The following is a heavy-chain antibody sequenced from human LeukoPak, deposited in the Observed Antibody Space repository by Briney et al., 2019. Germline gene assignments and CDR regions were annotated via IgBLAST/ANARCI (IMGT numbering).Heavy chain of an antibody. CDR2: INHSGST. CDR3: ARGVAVAGTAPLDY. V-gene: IGHV4-34*01. D-gene: IGHD6-19*01. Sequence: SETLSLTCAVYSGSFSGYYWSWIRQPPGKGLEWIGEINHSGSTNYNPSLKSRVTISVDTSKNQFSLKLSSVTAADTAVYYCARGVAVAGTAPLDYWGQGTLVTVSS. J-gene: IGHJ4*02. CDR1: SGSFSGYY.